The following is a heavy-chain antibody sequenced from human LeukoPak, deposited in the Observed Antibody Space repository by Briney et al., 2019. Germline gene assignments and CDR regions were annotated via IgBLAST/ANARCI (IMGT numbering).Heavy chain of an antibody. Sequence: PGGSLRLSCAASGFTFSSYAMSWVRQAPGKGLEWVSAISGSGGSTYYADSVKGRFTISRDNSKNSPYLQMNSLTAEDTAVYYCATYYDFLSGYYFDYWVQGTLVTVSS. CDR1: GFTFSSYA. CDR3: ATYYDFLSGYYFDY. CDR2: ISGSGGST. V-gene: IGHV3-23*01. J-gene: IGHJ4*02. D-gene: IGHD3-3*01.